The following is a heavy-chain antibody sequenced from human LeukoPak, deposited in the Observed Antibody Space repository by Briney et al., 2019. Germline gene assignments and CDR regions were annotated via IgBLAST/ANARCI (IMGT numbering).Heavy chain of an antibody. D-gene: IGHD3-22*01. V-gene: IGHV1-2*02. CDR2: INPNSGGT. J-gene: IGHJ1*01. Sequence: ASVKVSCKASGYTFTGYYMHWVRQAPGPGNEWMGWINPNSGGTNYAQTFQGRVTMTRDRSISTAYMELSRLRSDDTAVYYCSRDSYYDSSGYPVQHWGQGTLVTVSS. CDR1: GYTFTGYY. CDR3: SRDSYYDSSGYPVQH.